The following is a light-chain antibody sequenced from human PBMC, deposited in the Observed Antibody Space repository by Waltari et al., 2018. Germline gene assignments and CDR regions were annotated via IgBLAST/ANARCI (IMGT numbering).Light chain of an antibody. CDR2: GAS. V-gene: IGKV3-20*01. J-gene: IGKJ3*01. CDR3: QQYSSLPLT. Sequence: EIVLTQSPGTLSLSPGERATLSCRASQSVSSSSLAWYQQQPGQAPRLLIYGASSRATGIPDRFSGSGSGTDFSLTISRLEPEDFAVYYCQQYSSLPLTFGPGTKVDLK. CDR1: QSVSSSS.